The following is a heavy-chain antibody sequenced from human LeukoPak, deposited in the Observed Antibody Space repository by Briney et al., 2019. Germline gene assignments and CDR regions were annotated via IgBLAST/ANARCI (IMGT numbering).Heavy chain of an antibody. CDR2: INHSGST. Sequence: SETLSLTCAVYGGSFSGYYWSWIRQPPGKGLEWIGEINHSGSTNYNPSLKGRVTMSVDTSKNQFSLKLSSVTAADTAVYYCARDLHYYDSSGYYYYYGMDVWGQGTTVTVSS. V-gene: IGHV4-34*01. J-gene: IGHJ6*02. CDR1: GGSFSGYY. D-gene: IGHD3-22*01. CDR3: ARDLHYYDSSGYYYYYGMDV.